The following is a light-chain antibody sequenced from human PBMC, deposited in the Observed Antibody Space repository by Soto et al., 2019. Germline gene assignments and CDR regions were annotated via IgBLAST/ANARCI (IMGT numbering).Light chain of an antibody. CDR3: LQYWDYSWT. J-gene: IGKJ1*01. CDR2: ATP. CDR1: QVIGNPY. V-gene: IGKV1-17*01. Sequence: DIQMTQSPSSLSASVGDTVTVTCRASQVIGNPYIGWYQQKVGRPPKRLIYATPTLQSGAPSRFSGSGSGTVFSLTISSLQPEDSATYYCLQYWDYSWTFGQGTKVDIK.